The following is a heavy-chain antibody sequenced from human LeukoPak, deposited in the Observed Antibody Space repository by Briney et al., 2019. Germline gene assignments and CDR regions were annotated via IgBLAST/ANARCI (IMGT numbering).Heavy chain of an antibody. CDR3: AKSREVFGVIKGAFDI. Sequence: GSLRLSCTTSGFNFRAYWMGWVRQAPGKGLEWVSSISGSGGGTYYADSVKGRFFISRDNSKNTLYLQMNSLRPEDTAVFYCAKSREVFGVIKGAFDIWGQGTMVTVSS. CDR2: ISGSGGGT. D-gene: IGHD3-3*01. V-gene: IGHV3-23*01. J-gene: IGHJ3*02. CDR1: GFNFRAYW.